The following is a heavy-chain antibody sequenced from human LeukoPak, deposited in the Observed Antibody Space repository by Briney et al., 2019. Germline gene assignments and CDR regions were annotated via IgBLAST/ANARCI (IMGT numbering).Heavy chain of an antibody. Sequence: PGGSLRLSCAASGFTFSNAWMSWVRQAPGKGLEWISYISSSGGSIYYADSVKGRFTISRDNAKNSLYLQMNSLRAEDTAVYYCARDSPWAATGPYYYYYYYMDVWGKGTTVTISS. CDR1: GFTFSNAW. CDR2: ISSSGGSI. J-gene: IGHJ6*03. V-gene: IGHV3-11*01. CDR3: ARDSPWAATGPYYYYYYYMDV. D-gene: IGHD6-13*01.